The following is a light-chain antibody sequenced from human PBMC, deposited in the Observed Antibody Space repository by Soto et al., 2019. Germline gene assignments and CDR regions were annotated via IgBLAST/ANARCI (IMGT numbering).Light chain of an antibody. Sequence: EIVMTQSPATLSVSPGERVTLSCRASQSISSNLAWYQQKPGQAPSLLMYGTSTRATGIPARFSGSGSGTEFTLTISSLQSEDFAVSYCQQYNTWSSITFGQGTRPEIK. CDR2: GTS. V-gene: IGKV3-15*01. CDR3: QQYNTWSSIT. J-gene: IGKJ5*01. CDR1: QSISSN.